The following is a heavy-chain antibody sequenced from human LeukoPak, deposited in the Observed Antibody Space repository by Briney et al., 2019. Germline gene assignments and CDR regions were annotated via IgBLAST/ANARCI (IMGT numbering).Heavy chain of an antibody. CDR1: GYTFTGDY. Sequence: ASVKVSCKASGYTFTGDYMHWVRQAPGQGLEWMGWINPNSGGTYYAQNSQGRVTMTRDTSISTAYMELSRLTSDDTAVYYCAREVVYGGNPTPLNWGQGTLVTVSS. D-gene: IGHD4-23*01. CDR2: INPNSGGT. CDR3: AREVVYGGNPTPLN. J-gene: IGHJ4*02. V-gene: IGHV1-2*02.